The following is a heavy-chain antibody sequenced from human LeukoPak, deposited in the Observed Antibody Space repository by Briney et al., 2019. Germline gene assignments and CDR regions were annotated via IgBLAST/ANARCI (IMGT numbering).Heavy chain of an antibody. CDR1: GNIFTSYW. J-gene: IGHJ4*02. D-gene: IGHD3-22*01. CDR3: AVFKHYYDSSGYASLDY. Sequence: PGESLKISCKGSGNIFTSYWIGWVRQMPGKGLEWMGIIYPGDSDTRYSPSFQGQVTISADKSISTAYLQWSSLKASDTAMYYCAVFKHYYDSSGYASLDYWGQGTLVTVSS. CDR2: IYPGDSDT. V-gene: IGHV5-51*01.